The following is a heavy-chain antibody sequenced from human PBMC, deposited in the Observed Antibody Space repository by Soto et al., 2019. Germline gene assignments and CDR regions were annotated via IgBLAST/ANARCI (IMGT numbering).Heavy chain of an antibody. CDR3: AAGTHGDYYYYYGMDV. CDR1: GFTFTSSS. Sequence: SVKVSCKASGFTFTSSSVQWVRQARGQRLEWIGWIVVGSGNTNYAQKFQERVTITRDMSTSTAYMELSSLRSEDTAVYYCAAGTHGDYYYYYGMDVWGEGTTVTVSS. V-gene: IGHV1-58*01. D-gene: IGHD4-17*01. J-gene: IGHJ6*04. CDR2: IVVGSGNT.